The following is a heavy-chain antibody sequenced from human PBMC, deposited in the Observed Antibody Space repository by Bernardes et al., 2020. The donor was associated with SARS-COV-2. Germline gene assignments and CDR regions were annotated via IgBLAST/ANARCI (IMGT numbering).Heavy chain of an antibody. CDR3: ARGPPHTSRWYGLDF. D-gene: IGHD6-13*01. Sequence: GGSLRLSCAASGFTFSNYCMHWVRQAPGKGLVWLSRINNDGSSTTYADSVKGRFTISRDNAQNTLYLQMNSLRREETAMYFCARGPPHTSRWYGLDFWGQGTLATVSS. CDR1: GFTFSNYC. J-gene: IGHJ4*02. V-gene: IGHV3-74*03. CDR2: INNDGSST.